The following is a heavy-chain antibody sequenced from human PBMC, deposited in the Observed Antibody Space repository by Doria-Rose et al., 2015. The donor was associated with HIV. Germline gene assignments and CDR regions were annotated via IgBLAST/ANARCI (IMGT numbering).Heavy chain of an antibody. J-gene: IGHJ4*02. CDR1: GFTFSKAW. CDR3: STDAAVRPLDGY. CDR2: IKSATDGGTI. Sequence: EVQVVESGGGLVKPGGSLRLSCAVSGFTFSKAWMSWVRQAPGRGLEWIGRIKSATDGGTIDYAAPVKDRFTISGDDSKNTLYLQMNSLKTEDTALYYCSTDAAVRPLDGYWGQGTLVTVSS. V-gene: IGHV3-15*01. D-gene: IGHD6-19*01.